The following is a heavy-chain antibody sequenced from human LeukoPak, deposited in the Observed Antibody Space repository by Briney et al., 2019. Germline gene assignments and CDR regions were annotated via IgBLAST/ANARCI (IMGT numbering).Heavy chain of an antibody. D-gene: IGHD5-12*01. Sequence: SETLSLTCAVYGGSFSDYYWNWIRQPPGKGLEWIGEINQSGSTNYNPSLKSRVTISADTSKNQFSLKLSTVTAADTAVYYFVGSPNIVATIRYYYYYMDVWGKGTTVTVSS. CDR3: VGSPNIVATIRYYYYYMDV. V-gene: IGHV4-34*01. CDR1: GGSFSDYY. CDR2: INQSGST. J-gene: IGHJ6*03.